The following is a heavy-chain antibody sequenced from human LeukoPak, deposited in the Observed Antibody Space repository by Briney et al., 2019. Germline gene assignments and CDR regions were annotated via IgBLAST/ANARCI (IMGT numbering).Heavy chain of an antibody. CDR2: IKQEGSEK. CDR3: TRDIAVAGTLDY. CDR1: GFSFSSYW. D-gene: IGHD6-19*01. V-gene: IGHV3-7*01. J-gene: IGHJ4*02. Sequence: GGSLRLSCAASGFSFSSYWMSWVRHAPGKGLEWVANIKQEGSEKYYVDSVKGRFTISRDNARNSQFLQMTSLRAEDTAVYYCTRDIAVAGTLDYWGQGTLVTVSS.